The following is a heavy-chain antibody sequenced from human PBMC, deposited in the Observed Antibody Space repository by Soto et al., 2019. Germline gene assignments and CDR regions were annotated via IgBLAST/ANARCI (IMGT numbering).Heavy chain of an antibody. J-gene: IGHJ4*02. Sequence: GGSLRLSCAASGFTFSSYWMHWVRQAPGKGLVWVSRINSDGSSTSYADSVKGRFTISRDNAKNTLYLQMNSLRAEDTAVYYCEAARFHPRLEFDYWGQGTLVTVSS. D-gene: IGHD6-6*01. CDR3: EAARFHPRLEFDY. V-gene: IGHV3-74*01. CDR1: GFTFSSYW. CDR2: INSDGSST.